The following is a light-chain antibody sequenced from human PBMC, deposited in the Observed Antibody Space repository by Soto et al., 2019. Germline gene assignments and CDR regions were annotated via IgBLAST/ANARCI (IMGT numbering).Light chain of an antibody. J-gene: IGKJ2*01. Sequence: EIVMTQSPAILSVSPGERATLSCRASQSVRTNLAWYQQKPGQAPRLLIYGASTRAPGIPARFSGSGSGTEFTLTISSLQSEYFVVYYCQQYNNWPPYTFGQGTKVEIK. CDR3: QQYNNWPPYT. CDR1: QSVRTN. CDR2: GAS. V-gene: IGKV3-15*01.